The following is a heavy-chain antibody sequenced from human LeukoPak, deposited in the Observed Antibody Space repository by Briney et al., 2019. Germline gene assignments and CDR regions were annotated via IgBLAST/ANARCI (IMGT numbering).Heavy chain of an antibody. J-gene: IGHJ6*03. Sequence: GGSLRLSCAASGFTFSSYAMSWVRQAPGKGLEWVSAIRGSGDRTHYADSVKGRFTISRDNSKNTLYLQMNSLRAEDTALYYCARDRGNQRGYYYYYMDVWGKGTTVTVSS. V-gene: IGHV3-23*01. D-gene: IGHD1-14*01. CDR2: IRGSGDRT. CDR1: GFTFSSYA. CDR3: ARDRGNQRGYYYYYMDV.